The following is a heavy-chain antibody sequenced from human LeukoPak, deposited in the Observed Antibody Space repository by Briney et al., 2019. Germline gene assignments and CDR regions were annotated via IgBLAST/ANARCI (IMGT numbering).Heavy chain of an antibody. J-gene: IGHJ3*02. V-gene: IGHV3-20*04. CDR2: INWNGGST. CDR1: GFTFSSYE. CDR3: ARDSGSSDAFDI. Sequence: GGSLRLSCAASGFTFSSYEMNWVRQAPGKGLEWVSGINWNGGSTGYADSVKGRFTISRDNAKNSLYLQMNSLRAEDTALYYCARDSGSSDAFDIWGQGTMVIVSS. D-gene: IGHD1-26*01.